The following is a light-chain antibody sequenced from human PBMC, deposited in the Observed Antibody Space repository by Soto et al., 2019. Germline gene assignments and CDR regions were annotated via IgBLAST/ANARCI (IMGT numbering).Light chain of an antibody. CDR1: QDITRN. CDR3: QQYDILPFT. Sequence: DIQMTQSPSSLSASVGDRVTITCQASQDITRNLNWYQQKAGKAPKLLIYDASELEPGVPSRFSGGGSGTDFTFTITSLEPEDIATYYCQQYDILPFTFVQGTRLEIK. J-gene: IGKJ5*01. CDR2: DAS. V-gene: IGKV1-33*01.